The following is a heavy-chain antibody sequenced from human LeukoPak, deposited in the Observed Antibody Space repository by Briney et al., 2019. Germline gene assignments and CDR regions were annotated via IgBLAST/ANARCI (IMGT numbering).Heavy chain of an antibody. CDR3: ARVKGSGWYEVDY. D-gene: IGHD6-19*01. CDR1: GFTFSSYE. CDR2: ISSGGTTL. Sequence: GGSLRLSCAASGFTFSSYEMSWVRQAPGKGLEWVSYISSGGTTLYYADSVKGRFTISRDNVKNSLYLQMNSLSAEDTGVYYCARVKGSGWYEVDYWGQGTLVTVSS. J-gene: IGHJ4*02. V-gene: IGHV3-48*03.